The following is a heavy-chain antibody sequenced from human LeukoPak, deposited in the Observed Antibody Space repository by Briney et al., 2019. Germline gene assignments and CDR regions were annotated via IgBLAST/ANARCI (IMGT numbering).Heavy chain of an antibody. Sequence: PGGSLRLSCAASGFSFSSFDMSWVRQAPGKGLEWVSAISGSGGSTYYADSVKGRFTISRDNSKNTLYLQMNSLRAEDTAVYYCAKDLGYFDWLLYPDYWGQGTLVTVSS. CDR1: GFSFSSFD. D-gene: IGHD3-9*01. J-gene: IGHJ4*02. CDR2: ISGSGGST. V-gene: IGHV3-23*01. CDR3: AKDLGYFDWLLYPDY.